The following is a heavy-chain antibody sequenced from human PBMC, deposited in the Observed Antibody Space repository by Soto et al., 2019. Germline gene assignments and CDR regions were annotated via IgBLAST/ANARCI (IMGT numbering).Heavy chain of an antibody. D-gene: IGHD2-8*01. CDR2: IYYRGTT. J-gene: IGHJ4*02. CDR1: GASISSGNW. CDR3: ERKNGGGEYFDY. Sequence: PSETLSLTCAVSGASISSGNWWSWVRQPPGKGLEWIGEIYYRGTTNYSPSLRSRVTISLDRSNNHFSLKLNSVTAADTAVYYCERKNGGGEYFDYWGQGTLVTVSS. V-gene: IGHV4-4*02.